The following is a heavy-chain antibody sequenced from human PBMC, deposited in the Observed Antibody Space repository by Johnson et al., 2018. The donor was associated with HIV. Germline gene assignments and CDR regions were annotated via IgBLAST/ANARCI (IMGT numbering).Heavy chain of an antibody. CDR3: VKGDIVSTINSPPGNAFDS. V-gene: IGHV3-30*04. Sequence: VRQAPGKGLECVAVISSDGSNEYYADSVKGRFTLSRDNPKNTLYMQMNNLRAADTAVYYCVKGDIVSTINSPPGNAFDSWGQGTMVTVSS. CDR2: ISSDGSNE. D-gene: IGHD5/OR15-5a*01. J-gene: IGHJ3*02.